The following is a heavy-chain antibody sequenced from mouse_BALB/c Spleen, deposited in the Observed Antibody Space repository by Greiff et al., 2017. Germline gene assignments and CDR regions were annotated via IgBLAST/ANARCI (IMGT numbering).Heavy chain of an antibody. V-gene: IGHV6-6*02. Sequence: EVKVEESGGGLVQPGGSMKLSCAASGFTFSNYWMNWVRQSPEKGLEWVAEIRLKSNNYATHYAESVKGRFTISRDDSKSSVYLQMNNLRAEDTGIYYCTRLRATDFDYWGQGTTLTVSS. CDR3: TRLRATDFDY. CDR1: GFTFSNYW. D-gene: IGHD3-3*01. CDR2: IRLKSNNYAT. J-gene: IGHJ2*01.